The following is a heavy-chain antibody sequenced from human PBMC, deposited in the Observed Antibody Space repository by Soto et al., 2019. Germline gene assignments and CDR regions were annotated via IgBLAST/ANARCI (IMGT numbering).Heavy chain of an antibody. D-gene: IGHD4-17*01. V-gene: IGHV1-69*04. J-gene: IGHJ6*03. Sequence: ASVKVSCKASGGTFSSYTISWVRQAPGQGLEWMGRIIPILGIANYAQKFQGRVTITADKSTSTAYMELSSLRSEDTAVYYCARDRTIRDYGDFEPDYYYYMDVWGKGTTVTVSS. CDR2: IIPILGIA. CDR3: ARDRTIRDYGDFEPDYYYYMDV. CDR1: GGTFSSYT.